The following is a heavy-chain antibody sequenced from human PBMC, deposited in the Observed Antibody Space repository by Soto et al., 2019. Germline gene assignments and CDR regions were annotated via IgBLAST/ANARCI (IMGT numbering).Heavy chain of an antibody. CDR3: ARIVRGSVITYHYMDV. Sequence: QLQLQESGPGLVKPSETLSLTCTVSGGSVSSSDSYWGWIRQPPGKGLEWIATIYYSGYTYYNASLRSRVTISVDTSTDQFSLRLSSVTAADTAVYYCARIVRGSVITYHYMDVWGDGTTVTVSS. CDR2: IYYSGYT. V-gene: IGHV4-39*01. J-gene: IGHJ6*03. D-gene: IGHD3-16*01. CDR1: GGSVSSSDSY.